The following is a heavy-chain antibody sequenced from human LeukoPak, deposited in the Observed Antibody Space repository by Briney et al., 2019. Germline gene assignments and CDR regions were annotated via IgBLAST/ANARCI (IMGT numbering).Heavy chain of an antibody. CDR2: ISSSIGTI. J-gene: IGHJ4*02. D-gene: IGHD3-22*01. V-gene: IGHV3-48*01. Sequence: GGSLRLSCAPSGFTLCVYSMNWVRQAPGKGLEWVSYISSSIGTIYYADSVKGRFTISRDNAKNSLYLQMNSLRAEDTAVYYCARDPYYYDSSGDHWGQGTLVTVSS. CDR1: GFTLCVYS. CDR3: ARDPYYYDSSGDH.